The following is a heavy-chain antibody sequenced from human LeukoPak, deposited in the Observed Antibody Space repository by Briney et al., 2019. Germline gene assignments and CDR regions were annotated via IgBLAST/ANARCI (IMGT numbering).Heavy chain of an antibody. V-gene: IGHV4-31*03. CDR1: GGSISSGGYY. Sequence: PSQTLSLTCTVSGGSISSGGYYWSWIRQHPGKGLEWIGYIYYSGSTYYNPSLKSRVTISVDTSKNQFSLKLSSVTAADTAVYYCARADDLKYSSSVGAFDYWGQGTLVTVSS. CDR3: ARADDLKYSSSVGAFDY. D-gene: IGHD6-6*01. J-gene: IGHJ4*02. CDR2: IYYSGST.